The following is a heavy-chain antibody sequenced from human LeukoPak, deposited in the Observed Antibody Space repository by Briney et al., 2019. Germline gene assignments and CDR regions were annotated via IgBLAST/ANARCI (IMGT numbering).Heavy chain of an antibody. Sequence: PGGSLRLSCAASGFTFSNYWMSWVRQAPGKGLEWVANIKQDGSDIYYVDSVKGRFTISSDNSKNTLYLQMNSLRAEDTAVYYCARGRYGSGSGSLDYWGQGTLVTVSS. V-gene: IGHV3-7*01. CDR1: GFTFSNYW. CDR2: IKQDGSDI. D-gene: IGHD3-10*01. CDR3: ARGRYGSGSGSLDY. J-gene: IGHJ4*02.